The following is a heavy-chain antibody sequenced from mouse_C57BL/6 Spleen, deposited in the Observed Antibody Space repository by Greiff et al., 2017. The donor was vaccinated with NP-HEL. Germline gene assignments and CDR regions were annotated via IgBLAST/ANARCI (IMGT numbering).Heavy chain of an antibody. D-gene: IGHD2-3*01. CDR3: ARAGDGYYPYYAMDY. V-gene: IGHV5-16*01. CDR1: GFTFSDYY. CDR2: INYDGSST. J-gene: IGHJ4*01. Sequence: EVQLVESEGGLVQPGSSMKLSCTASGFTFSDYYMAWVRQVPEKGLEWVANINYDGSSTYYLDSLKSRFIISRDNAKNILYLQMSSLKSEDTATYYCARAGDGYYPYYAMDYWGQGTSVTVSS.